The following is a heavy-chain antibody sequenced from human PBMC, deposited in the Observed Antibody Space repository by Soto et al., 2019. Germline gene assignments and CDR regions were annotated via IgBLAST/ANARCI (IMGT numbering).Heavy chain of an antibody. J-gene: IGHJ6*02. CDR3: ARVTGTAQNYYGMDV. Sequence: GGSLRLSCAASRFTFNSYGMHWVRQAPGKGLEWVAVISYDGSDKAYADSVKGRFTISRDNSKNTLYLQMNSLRAEDTAVYYCARVTGTAQNYYGMDVWGQGTTVTVSS. CDR2: ISYDGSDK. CDR1: RFTFNSYG. V-gene: IGHV3-30*03. D-gene: IGHD1-7*01.